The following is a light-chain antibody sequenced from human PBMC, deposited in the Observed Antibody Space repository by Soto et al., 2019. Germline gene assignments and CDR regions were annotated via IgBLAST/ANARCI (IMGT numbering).Light chain of an antibody. J-gene: IGKJ5*01. CDR3: QQYDNLHT. Sequence: DIQITQSPSSLSACVGYIFTITFRASQDISNYLNWYQQKPGKAPKLLIYDASNLETGVPSRFSGSGSGTDFTFTISSLQPEDSATYYCQQYDNLHTFGQGTRLEIK. V-gene: IGKV1-33*01. CDR1: QDISNY. CDR2: DAS.